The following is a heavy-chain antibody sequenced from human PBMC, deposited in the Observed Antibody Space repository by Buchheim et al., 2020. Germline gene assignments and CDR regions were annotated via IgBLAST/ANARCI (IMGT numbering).Heavy chain of an antibody. V-gene: IGHV4-59*01. Sequence: QVQLQESGPRLVKPSETLSLTCTVSGGSINNYYWSWIRQPPGKGLEWIGYIYYSGSTNYNPSLKSRVTISVDTSKNQFSLKLSSVTAADTAVYYCARISGYSYAHFDYWGQGTL. J-gene: IGHJ4*02. CDR3: ARISGYSYAHFDY. CDR2: IYYSGST. D-gene: IGHD5-18*01. CDR1: GGSINNYY.